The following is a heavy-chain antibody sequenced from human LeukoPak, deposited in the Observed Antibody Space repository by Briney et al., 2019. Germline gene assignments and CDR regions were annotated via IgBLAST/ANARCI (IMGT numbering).Heavy chain of an antibody. J-gene: IGHJ3*02. D-gene: IGHD1-26*01. CDR3: AGGGSPHI. CDR2: IYYSGST. V-gene: IGHV4-39*02. Sequence: SETLSLTCTVSGGSISSSSYYWGWIRQPPGKGLEWIGSIYYSGSTYYNPSLKSRVTISVDTSMTHFSLKLKSVTAADTAVYYCAGGGSPHIWGQGTMVTVSS. CDR1: GGSISSSSYY.